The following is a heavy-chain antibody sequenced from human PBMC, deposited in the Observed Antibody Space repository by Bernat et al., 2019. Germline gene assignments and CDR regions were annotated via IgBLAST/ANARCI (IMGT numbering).Heavy chain of an antibody. J-gene: IGHJ3*02. D-gene: IGHD6-6*01. CDR2: ISSSSSYI. CDR1: GFTFSSYS. V-gene: IGHV3-21*01. Sequence: EVQQVESAVGLVQPGGSLTLSCAASGFTFSSYSMNWVRQAPGKGLEWVSSISSSSSYIYYADSVKGRFTISRDNAKNSLYLQMNSLRAEDTAVYYCARDDDSARPRLGAFDIWGQGTMVT. CDR3: ARDDDSARPRLGAFDI.